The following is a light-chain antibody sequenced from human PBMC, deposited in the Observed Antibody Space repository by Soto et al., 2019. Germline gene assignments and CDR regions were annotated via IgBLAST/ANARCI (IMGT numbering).Light chain of an antibody. Sequence: DIVMTQSPDSLAVSLGERATINCKSSQSVLYSSNNKNYLAWYQQKPGQPPKLLIYWASTRESGVPDRFSGSGSGTDFTLTISSLPAEDAAVYYCQQYYSTPNTFGQGTKLEIK. CDR1: QSVLYSSNNKNY. J-gene: IGKJ2*01. CDR3: QQYYSTPNT. V-gene: IGKV4-1*01. CDR2: WAS.